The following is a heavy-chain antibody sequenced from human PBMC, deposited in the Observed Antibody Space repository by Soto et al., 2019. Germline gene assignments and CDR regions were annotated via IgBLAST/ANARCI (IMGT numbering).Heavy chain of an antibody. D-gene: IGHD2-2*01. CDR1: GSTFSSYA. CDR2: ISGSGGST. V-gene: IGHV3-23*01. J-gene: IGHJ4*02. CDR3: AKAAGYCSSTSCYPYYFDY. Sequence: PGGSLRLSCAASGSTFSSYAMSWVRQAPGKGLEWVSAISGSGGSTYYADSVKGRFTISRDNSKNTLYLQMNSLRAEDTAVYYCAKAAGYCSSTSCYPYYFDYWGQGTLVTVSS.